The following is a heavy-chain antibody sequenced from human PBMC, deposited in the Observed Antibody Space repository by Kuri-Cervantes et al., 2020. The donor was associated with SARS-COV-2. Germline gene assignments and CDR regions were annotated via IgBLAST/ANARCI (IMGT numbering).Heavy chain of an antibody. CDR2: IRYDGSNK. Sequence: GGSLRLSCAASGFTFSSYAMSWVRQAPGKGLEWVAFIRYDGSNKYYADSVKGRFTISRDNSKNTLYLQMNSLRAEDTAVYYCARHDSYVGFDYWGQGTLVTVSS. V-gene: IGHV3-30*02. CDR3: ARHDSYVGFDY. CDR1: GFTFSSYA. D-gene: IGHD5-18*01. J-gene: IGHJ4*02.